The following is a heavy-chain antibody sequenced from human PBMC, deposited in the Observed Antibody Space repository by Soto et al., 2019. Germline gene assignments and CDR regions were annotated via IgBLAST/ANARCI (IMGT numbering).Heavy chain of an antibody. CDR1: GGSFSGYY. D-gene: IGHD3-16*01. J-gene: IGHJ5*02. V-gene: IGHV4-34*02. CDR2: INYSGSA. Sequence: QVQLQQWGAGLLKPSETLSLTCSVYGGSFSGYYLSWIRQSPRRGLEWIGEINYSGSANYNPSLRSRVTMTVDSSTKQFSLQVTSVTAADSSVYFCATTQSVQYKPDYGRVTTGWLGPCGQGTQVTVSS. CDR3: ATTQSVQYKPDYGRVTTGWLGP.